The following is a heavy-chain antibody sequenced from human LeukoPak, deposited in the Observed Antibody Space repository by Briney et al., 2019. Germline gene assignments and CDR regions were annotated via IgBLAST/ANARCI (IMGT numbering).Heavy chain of an antibody. V-gene: IGHV3-23*01. J-gene: IGHJ4*02. Sequence: PGGSLRLSCAASRFTFSNYAMSWVRQAPGKGLEWVSAISGSGSSTHYADSVKGRFTISRDNSKNTLYLQMNSLRAEDTAVYYCAKVLNYYASGYFDYWGQGTLVTVSS. CDR2: ISGSGSST. D-gene: IGHD3-10*01. CDR1: RFTFSNYA. CDR3: AKVLNYYASGYFDY.